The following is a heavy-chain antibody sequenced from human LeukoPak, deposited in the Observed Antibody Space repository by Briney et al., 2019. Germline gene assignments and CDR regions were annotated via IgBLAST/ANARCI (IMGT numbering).Heavy chain of an antibody. Sequence: GGSVRLSCAASGYTFSTYAMSWVRQAPGKGLEWVSFISVSGDTTYYADSVKGRFTISSDNSKNTLYLQMNSLRAEDTGVYYCAKSTGLTGNASANFVYWGQGTMVTDPS. CDR3: AKSTGLTGNASANFVY. CDR2: ISVSGDTT. D-gene: IGHD1-20*01. CDR1: GYTFSTYA. J-gene: IGHJ4*02. V-gene: IGHV3-23*01.